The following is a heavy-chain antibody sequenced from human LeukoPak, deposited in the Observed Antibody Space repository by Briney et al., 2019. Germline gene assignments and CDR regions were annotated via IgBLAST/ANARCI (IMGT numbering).Heavy chain of an antibody. CDR3: ATLTGYCSGGSCYDALDN. J-gene: IGHJ3*02. V-gene: IGHV1-24*01. CDR1: GYTLTELY. CDR2: FDPKDGET. D-gene: IGHD2-15*01. Sequence: GASVKVSCKASGYTLTELYMHWVRQAPGKGLEWMGGFDPKDGETIYAQKFQGRVTMTEDTSTDTAYMELSSLRSEDTAVYYCATLTGYCSGGSCYDALDNWGQGTMVTVSS.